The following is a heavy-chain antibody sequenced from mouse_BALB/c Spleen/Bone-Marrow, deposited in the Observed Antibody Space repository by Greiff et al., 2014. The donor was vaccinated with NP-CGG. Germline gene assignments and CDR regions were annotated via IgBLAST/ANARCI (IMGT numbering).Heavy chain of an antibody. V-gene: IGHV1-14*01. D-gene: IGHD2-10*02. Sequence: EVQLRQSGPELVKPGASVKMSCKASGYTFTSYVMHWVKQKPGQGLEWIGYIHPYNDGTKYNEKFKGKATLTSDKSSSTAYMELSSLTSEDSAVYYCARRYGNYYFDYWGQGTTLTVSS. CDR3: ARRYGNYYFDY. CDR2: IHPYNDGT. CDR1: GYTFTSYV. J-gene: IGHJ2*01.